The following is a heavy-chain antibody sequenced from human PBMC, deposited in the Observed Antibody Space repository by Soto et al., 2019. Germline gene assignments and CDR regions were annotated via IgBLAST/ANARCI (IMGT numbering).Heavy chain of an antibody. CDR1: GFAFSSYA. Sequence: EVYLLESGGGLVHPGGSLRLTCTASGFAFSSYAMTWVRQAPGKGLDWVSGVSASGENTYYAGSVKGRFTISRDNSKNTLFLQMNCLRAEDTGVYYCAMDRRPRNPIFGVVSGGWGQGTLVTVSS. V-gene: IGHV3-23*01. CDR3: AMDRRPRNPIFGVVSGG. D-gene: IGHD3-3*02. CDR2: VSASGENT. J-gene: IGHJ4*02.